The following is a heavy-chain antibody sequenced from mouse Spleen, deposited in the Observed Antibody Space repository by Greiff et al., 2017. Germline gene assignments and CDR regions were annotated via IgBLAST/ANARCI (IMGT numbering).Heavy chain of an antibody. CDR2: IDPETGGT. CDR1: GYTFTDYE. Sequence: QVQLQQSGAELVRPGASVTLSCKASGYTFTDYEMHWVKQTPVHGLEWIGAIDPETGGTAYNQKFKGKAILTADKSSSTAYMELRSLTSEDSAVYYCTRSDSSGYAAWFAYWGQGTLVTVSA. J-gene: IGHJ3*01. V-gene: IGHV1-15*01. CDR3: TRSDSSGYAAWFAY. D-gene: IGHD3-2*01.